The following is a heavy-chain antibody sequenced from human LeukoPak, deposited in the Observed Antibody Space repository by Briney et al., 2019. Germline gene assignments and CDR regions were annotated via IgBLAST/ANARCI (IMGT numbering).Heavy chain of an antibody. Sequence: GGSLRLSCAASGFTVSSNYMSWVRQAPGKGLEWVSVIYSGGSTYYADSVKGRFTISRDNSKNTLYLQMNSLRAEDTAVYYCAKDLRTYYYDSSGYYSPLTFDYWGQGTLVTVSS. CDR3: AKDLRTYYYDSSGYYSPLTFDY. D-gene: IGHD3-22*01. CDR1: GFTVSSNY. J-gene: IGHJ4*02. V-gene: IGHV3-66*01. CDR2: IYSGGST.